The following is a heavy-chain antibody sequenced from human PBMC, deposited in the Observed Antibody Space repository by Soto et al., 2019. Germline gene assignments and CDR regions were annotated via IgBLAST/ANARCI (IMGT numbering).Heavy chain of an antibody. CDR1: GDSISTDY. J-gene: IGHJ4*02. V-gene: IGHV4-59*08. Sequence: QVHLQESGPGLVKPSETLSLTCTVSGDSISTDYWSWIRQSPGKGLEWIGFIYYGGSTNYNPSLKSRVTISVDTPKKQFSLKLSSVTAADTAVYYCAKNWNWGSLVHWGQGTLVTVSS. D-gene: IGHD7-27*01. CDR3: AKNWNWGSLVH. CDR2: IYYGGST.